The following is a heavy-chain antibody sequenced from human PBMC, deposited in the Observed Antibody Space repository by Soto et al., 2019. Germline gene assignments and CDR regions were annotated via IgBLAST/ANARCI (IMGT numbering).Heavy chain of an antibody. J-gene: IGHJ4*02. CDR2: IYYSEST. V-gene: IGHV4-59*01. Sequence: PSETLSLTCTVSGGSISSYYWSWIRQPPGKGLEWIGYIYYSESTNYNPSLKSRVTISVDTSKNQFSLKLSSVTAADTAVYYCACFDSSGYYYPFDYWGQGTLVTVSS. D-gene: IGHD3-22*01. CDR1: GGSISSYY. CDR3: ACFDSSGYYYPFDY.